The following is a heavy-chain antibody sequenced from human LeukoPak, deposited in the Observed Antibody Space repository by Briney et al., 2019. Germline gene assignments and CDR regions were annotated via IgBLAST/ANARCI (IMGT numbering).Heavy chain of an antibody. Sequence: GGSLRLSCAASGFTFGSYWMSWVRQAPGKGLEWVANIKQDGSEKYYVDSVKGRFTISRDNAKNSLYLQMNSLGAEDTAVYYCAICGPSSSWTNQKRYFDYWGQGTLVTVSS. CDR2: IKQDGSEK. D-gene: IGHD6-13*01. CDR3: AICGPSSSWTNQKRYFDY. CDR1: GFTFGSYW. V-gene: IGHV3-7*01. J-gene: IGHJ4*02.